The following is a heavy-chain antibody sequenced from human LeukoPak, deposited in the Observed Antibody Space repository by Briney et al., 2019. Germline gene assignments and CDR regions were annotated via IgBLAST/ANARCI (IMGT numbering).Heavy chain of an antibody. D-gene: IGHD3-22*01. Sequence: SETLSLTCTVSGGSISSGDYYWSWIRQPPGKGREWIGYIYYSGSIYYNPSLKSRVTISVDTSKNQFSLKLSSVTAADTAVYYCARARDSSGYGYSWGQGTLVTVSS. V-gene: IGHV4-30-4*01. CDR2: IYYSGSI. J-gene: IGHJ4*02. CDR3: ARARDSSGYGYS. CDR1: GGSISSGDYY.